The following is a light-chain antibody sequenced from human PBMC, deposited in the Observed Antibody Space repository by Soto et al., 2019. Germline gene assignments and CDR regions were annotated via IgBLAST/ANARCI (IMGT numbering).Light chain of an antibody. CDR2: FDD. Sequence: QSVLTQPPSVSEAPRQRVTISCSGSTSNIGNNAVHWYQQLPGKAPKLLIYFDDLVPSGVSKRFSGSKSGTSASLAISGLQSEDEAHYYCSSYTSSSTLVFGAGTKVTVL. CDR3: SSYTSSSTLV. J-gene: IGLJ1*01. CDR1: TSNIGNNA. V-gene: IGLV1-36*01.